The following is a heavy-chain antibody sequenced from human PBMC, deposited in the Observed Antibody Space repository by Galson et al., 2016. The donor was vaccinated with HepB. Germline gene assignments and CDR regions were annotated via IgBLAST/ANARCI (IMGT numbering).Heavy chain of an antibody. J-gene: IGHJ4*02. CDR3: AREFPLNVRDSSLGSYLWIDF. Sequence: SLRLSCAASGFTFSNYGMHWVRQAPGKGLEWVASIIYAGNHKYYGDSVTDRFTISRDNSRSTLDLQMDSLRDEDTGIYYCAREFPLNVRDSSLGSYLWIDFWGQGTLVTVSS. V-gene: IGHV3-33*01. D-gene: IGHD3-10*01. CDR1: GFTFSNYG. CDR2: IIYAGNHK.